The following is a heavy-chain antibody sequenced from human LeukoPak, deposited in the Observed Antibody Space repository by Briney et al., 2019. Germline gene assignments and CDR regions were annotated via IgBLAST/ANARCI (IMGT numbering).Heavy chain of an antibody. Sequence: SETLSLTCAVYVGSFSGYYWSWIRQPPGKGLEWSGEINHSGSTNYNPSLKSRVTISVDTSKNPFSLKLSSVTAADTAVYYCARGRRVVRGLLYWHFDLWGRGTLVTVSS. CDR3: ARGRRVVRGLLYWHFDL. D-gene: IGHD3-10*01. J-gene: IGHJ2*01. CDR1: VGSFSGYY. CDR2: INHSGST. V-gene: IGHV4-34*01.